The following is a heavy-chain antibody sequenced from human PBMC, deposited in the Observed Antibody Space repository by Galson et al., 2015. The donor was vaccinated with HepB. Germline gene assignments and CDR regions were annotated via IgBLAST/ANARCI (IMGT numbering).Heavy chain of an antibody. J-gene: IGHJ6*03. D-gene: IGHD2-2*01. CDR2: ISGSGGST. CDR3: AKEGSYCSSTSCPVRLGDNPYYYYMDV. CDR1: GFTFSSYA. Sequence: SLRLSCAASGFTFSSYAMTWVRQAPGKGLEWVSAISGSGGSTYYADSVKGRFTISRDNSKNTLYLQMNSLRAEDTAVYYCAKEGSYCSSTSCPVRLGDNPYYYYMDVWGKGTTVTVSS. V-gene: IGHV3-23*01.